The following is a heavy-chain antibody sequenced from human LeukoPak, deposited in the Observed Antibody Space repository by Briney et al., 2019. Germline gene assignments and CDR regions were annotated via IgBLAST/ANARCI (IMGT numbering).Heavy chain of an antibody. CDR3: ARDSQLVGATLDAFDI. V-gene: IGHV1-18*01. J-gene: IGHJ3*02. CDR1: GYTFSNYG. Sequence: VASVKVSCKTSGYTFSNYGISWVRQAPGQGLEWMGWIGRDGDDRKYAAKVQGRVTMTKDTSTSTAYMELRSLTSDDTAVYYCARDSQLVGATLDAFDIWGQGTMVTVSS. D-gene: IGHD1-26*01. CDR2: IGRDGDDR.